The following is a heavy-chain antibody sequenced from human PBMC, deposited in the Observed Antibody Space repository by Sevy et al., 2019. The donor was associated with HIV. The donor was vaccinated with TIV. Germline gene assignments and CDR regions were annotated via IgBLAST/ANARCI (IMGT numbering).Heavy chain of an antibody. CDR3: IGGYPNYFDP. Sequence: GGSLRLSCAASGFTFSTYWMHWVRQAPAKGLVWVSRINGDGGITMYGDSVKGRFTISRDNAKSTLYLQMDSLRVEDTAVYYCIGGYPNYFDPWGQGTLVTVSS. J-gene: IGHJ5*02. CDR2: INGDGGIT. D-gene: IGHD3-16*02. CDR1: GFTFSTYW. V-gene: IGHV3-74*03.